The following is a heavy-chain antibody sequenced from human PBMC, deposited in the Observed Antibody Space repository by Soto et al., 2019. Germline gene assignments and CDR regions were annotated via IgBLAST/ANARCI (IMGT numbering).Heavy chain of an antibody. J-gene: IGHJ6*03. D-gene: IGHD3-16*01. V-gene: IGHV4-4*09. CDR3: ARTLDYGHMDV. Sequence: SETRSPPLTFPCDSLKKQYWSWIRRPPGRGLEWIGYIYRRGSTKYNPPLKTRLTISVDTPKNQFSLSLSSVTAADTAVYYCARTLDYGHMDVWGKGTTVTVSS. CDR1: CDSLKKQY. CDR2: IYRRGST.